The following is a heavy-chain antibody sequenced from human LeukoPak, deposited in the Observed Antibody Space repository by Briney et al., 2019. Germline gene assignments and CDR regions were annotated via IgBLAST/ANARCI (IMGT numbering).Heavy chain of an antibody. CDR3: AKASWVSRADAVL. CDR1: GFTFSSYA. D-gene: IGHD3-16*01. V-gene: IGHV3-23*01. CDR2: LRGDGET. J-gene: IGHJ4*02. Sequence: GGSLRLSCAASGFTFSSYAMSWVRRAPARRLEWVSSLRGDGETFYADSVKGRFTLSRDDSRNTVYLQMNNLRVEDTAVYFCAKASWVSRADAVLWGQGTLVTVSS.